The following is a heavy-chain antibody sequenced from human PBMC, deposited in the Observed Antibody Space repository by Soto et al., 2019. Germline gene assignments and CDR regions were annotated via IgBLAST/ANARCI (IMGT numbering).Heavy chain of an antibody. Sequence: GGSLRLSCAASGFTFDDYAMHWVRQTPGKGLEWVSGISWNSATIDYADSVRGRFTMSRDNAKNSLYLQMNSLRPEDTALYYCTQDHHLRSSAHFDSWGRGTLVTVFS. CDR2: ISWNSATI. CDR1: GFTFDDYA. J-gene: IGHJ4*02. V-gene: IGHV3-9*01. D-gene: IGHD6-19*01. CDR3: TQDHHLRSSAHFDS.